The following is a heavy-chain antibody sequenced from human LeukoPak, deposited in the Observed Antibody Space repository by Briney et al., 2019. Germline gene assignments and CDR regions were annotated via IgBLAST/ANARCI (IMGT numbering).Heavy chain of an antibody. CDR3: ARGVYNLALVFDY. CDR2: VYSSGDT. V-gene: IGHV4-61*02. D-gene: IGHD5-24*01. Sequence: PSQTLSLTRTVSGGSISSGSYYWTWIRQPAGKGLEWIGRVYSSGDTYYNSSLKTRVTISSDTSKNQFSLKLSSVTAADTAVYYCARGVYNLALVFDYWGQGALVTVSS. J-gene: IGHJ4*02. CDR1: GGSISSGSYY.